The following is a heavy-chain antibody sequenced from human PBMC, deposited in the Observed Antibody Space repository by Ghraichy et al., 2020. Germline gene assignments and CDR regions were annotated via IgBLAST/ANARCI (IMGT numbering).Heavy chain of an antibody. D-gene: IGHD1-26*01. CDR1: GFTFSSYS. CDR3: ATSVYSGSYLDY. Sequence: GGSLRLSCAASGFTFSSYSMNWVRQVPGKGLEWVSSISSSSSYIYYADSVKGRFTISRDNAKNSLYLQMNSLRAEDTAVYYCATSVYSGSYLDYWCQGTLVTFSS. V-gene: IGHV3-21*01. CDR2: ISSSSSYI. J-gene: IGHJ4*02.